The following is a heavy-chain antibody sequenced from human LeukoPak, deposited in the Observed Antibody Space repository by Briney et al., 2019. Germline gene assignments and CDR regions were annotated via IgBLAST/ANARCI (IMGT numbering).Heavy chain of an antibody. CDR2: IIPIFGTA. J-gene: IGHJ6*03. CDR3: ASLEVVVPAAISYYYYYMDV. D-gene: IGHD2-2*02. CDR1: GGTFSSYA. Sequence: SVKVSCKASGGTFSSYAISWVRQAPGQGLEWMGGIIPIFGTANYEQKFQGRVTITADESTSTAYMELSSLRSEDTAVYYCASLEVVVPAAISYYYYYMDVWGKGTTVTVSS. V-gene: IGHV1-69*13.